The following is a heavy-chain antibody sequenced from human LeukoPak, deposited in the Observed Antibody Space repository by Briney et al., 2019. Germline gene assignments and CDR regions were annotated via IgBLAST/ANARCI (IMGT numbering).Heavy chain of an antibody. CDR3: ARDTTTVVTPSIY. J-gene: IGHJ4*02. CDR1: GFTFSSYW. Sequence: PGGSLRLSCAASGFTFSSYWMSWVRQAPGKGLEWVANIKQDGSEKYYVDSVKGRFTISRDNAKNSLYLQMNSLRAEDTAVYYCARDTTTVVTPSIYWGQGTLVTVSS. V-gene: IGHV3-7*01. CDR2: IKQDGSEK. D-gene: IGHD4-23*01.